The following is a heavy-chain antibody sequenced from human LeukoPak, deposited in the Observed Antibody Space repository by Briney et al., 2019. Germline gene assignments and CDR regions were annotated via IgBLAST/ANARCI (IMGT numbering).Heavy chain of an antibody. Sequence: GGSLRLSCAASGFTFITYAMSWVRQAPGKGLEWVSGISGSGTGGRTYYADSVKGRFTISRDNSKNTLYLQMNSLRAEDTAVYYCTTYGSGRKFDYWGQGILVTVSS. V-gene: IGHV3-23*01. CDR3: TTYGSGRKFDY. CDR2: ISGSGTGGRT. D-gene: IGHD3-10*01. CDR1: GFTFITYA. J-gene: IGHJ4*02.